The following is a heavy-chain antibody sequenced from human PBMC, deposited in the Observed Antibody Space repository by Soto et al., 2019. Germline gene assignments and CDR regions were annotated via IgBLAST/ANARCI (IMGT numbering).Heavy chain of an antibody. CDR3: ATAITMVRGVIFYYYGMDV. CDR2: IIPIFGTA. V-gene: IGHV1-69*13. Sequence: SVKVSCKASGGTFSSYAISWVRQAPGQGLEWMGGIIPIFGTANYAQKFQGRVTITADESTSTAYMELSSLRSEDTAVYYCATAITMVRGVIFYYYGMDVWGPGXTVTVYS. CDR1: GGTFSSYA. J-gene: IGHJ6*02. D-gene: IGHD3-10*01.